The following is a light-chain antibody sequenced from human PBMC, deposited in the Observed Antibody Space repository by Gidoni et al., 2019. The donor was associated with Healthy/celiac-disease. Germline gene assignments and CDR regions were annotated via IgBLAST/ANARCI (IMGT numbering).Light chain of an antibody. Sequence: EIVLTQSPGTLSLSPGARTTLSCRASQSVSSSYLAWYQQKTCQAPRLLLSCASSRATGIPARFSGSGSGTDSTLTISILEPEDFAVYYCQHYGSSPPLTFGGGTKVEI. J-gene: IGKJ4*01. V-gene: IGKV3-20*01. CDR1: QSVSSSY. CDR3: QHYGSSPPLT. CDR2: CAS.